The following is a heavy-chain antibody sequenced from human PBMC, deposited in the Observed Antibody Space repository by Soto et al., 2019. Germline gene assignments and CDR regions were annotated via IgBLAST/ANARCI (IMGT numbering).Heavy chain of an antibody. V-gene: IGHV3-23*01. Sequence: PGGSLRLSCAASGFIFENFGRSWVRQAPGKGPEWISSISGSGFKKYYADSVKGRFTISRDNSKSTVYLELNNLSAEDTAVYHCAKNQGVELVPLATVDWFDPWGQGSVVTVSS. CDR1: GFIFENFG. D-gene: IGHD1-26*01. CDR2: ISGSGFKK. J-gene: IGHJ5*02. CDR3: AKNQGVELVPLATVDWFDP.